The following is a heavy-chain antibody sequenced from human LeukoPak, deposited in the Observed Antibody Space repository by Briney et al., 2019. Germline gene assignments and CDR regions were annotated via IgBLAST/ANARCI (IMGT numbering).Heavy chain of an antibody. V-gene: IGHV3-7*01. J-gene: IGHJ3*02. CDR1: GFTFSSYW. CDR3: ARDCRLYCGGEKAFDI. CDR2: IKQDGSEK. Sequence: PGGSLRLSCAASGFTFSSYWMSWVRQAPGKGLEWVANIKQDGSEKYYVDSVKGRFTISRDNAKNSLYLQMNSLRAEDTAVYYCARDCRLYCGGEKAFDIWGQGTMVTVSS. D-gene: IGHD2-21*01.